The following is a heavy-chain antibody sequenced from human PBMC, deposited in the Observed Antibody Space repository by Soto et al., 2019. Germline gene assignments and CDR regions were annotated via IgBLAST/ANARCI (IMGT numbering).Heavy chain of an antibody. Sequence: AAVNVRSAACRFSFTHTYLHCVRQAPGQGLEWMGIISPSGGDTTYAQKFQGRVTMTRDTSTSTVYMELSSLRSGDTALYYCARTVTSWYFFAHWGQGTLVTVSS. CDR2: ISPSGGDT. CDR3: ARTVTSWYFFAH. V-gene: IGHV1-46*03. CDR1: RFSFTHTY. J-gene: IGHJ4*02. D-gene: IGHD2-2*01.